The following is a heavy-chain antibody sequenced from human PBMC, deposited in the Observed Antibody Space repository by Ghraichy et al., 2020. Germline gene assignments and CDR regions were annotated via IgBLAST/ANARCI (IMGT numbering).Heavy chain of an antibody. Sequence: SETLSLTCTVSGGSISSGAYYWTWIRQTPGQGLEWIGFIYSRGSTFYNPSLKSRVTISIDTSKNQFSLRLTSVTAADTAVYFCARGASYGENLDYWGQGTLXTXXS. D-gene: IGHD4-17*01. CDR1: GGSISSGAYY. J-gene: IGHJ4*02. CDR3: ARGASYGENLDY. CDR2: IYSRGST. V-gene: IGHV4-30-4*01.